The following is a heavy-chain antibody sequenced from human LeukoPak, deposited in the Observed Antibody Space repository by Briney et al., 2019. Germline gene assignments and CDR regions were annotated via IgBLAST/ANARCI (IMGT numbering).Heavy chain of an antibody. V-gene: IGHV4-59*01. Sequence: PSETLSLTCTVSGGSISSYHWSWIRQPPGKGLEWIGYIYYSGSTNYNPSLKSRVTISVDTSKTQFSLKLNSVTAADTAVYYCARSLNGDYNWFDPWGQGTLVTVSS. CDR3: ARSLNGDYNWFDP. CDR1: GGSISSYH. CDR2: IYYSGST. D-gene: IGHD3-16*02. J-gene: IGHJ5*02.